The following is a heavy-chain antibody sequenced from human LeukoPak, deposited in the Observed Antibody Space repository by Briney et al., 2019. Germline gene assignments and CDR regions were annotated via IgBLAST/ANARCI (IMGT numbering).Heavy chain of an antibody. J-gene: IGHJ2*01. CDR1: EFTFSSYW. Sequence: GGSLRLSCAASEFTFSSYWMSWVRQAPGKGLEWVGNIKEDGSEKYYVDSVKGRFTISRDNAKNSLYLQMNSLRAEDTALYYCAKDISAGNRYWYFALWGRGTLVTVSS. D-gene: IGHD1-14*01. V-gene: IGHV3-7*03. CDR3: AKDISAGNRYWYFAL. CDR2: IKEDGSEK.